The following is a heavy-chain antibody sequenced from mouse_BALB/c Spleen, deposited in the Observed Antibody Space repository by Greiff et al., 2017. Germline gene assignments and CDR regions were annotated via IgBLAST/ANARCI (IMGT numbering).Heavy chain of an antibody. CDR2: IWSGGST. D-gene: IGHD1-1*01. Sequence: QVQLQQSGPGLVQPSQSLSITCTVSGFSFTSYGVHWVRQSPGKGLEWLGVIWSGGSTDYNAAFISRLSISKDNSKSQVFFKMNSLQANDTAIYYCARKDYGSSYVNYYAMDYWGQGTSVTVSS. CDR1: GFSFTSYG. J-gene: IGHJ4*01. CDR3: ARKDYGSSYVNYYAMDY. V-gene: IGHV2-2*02.